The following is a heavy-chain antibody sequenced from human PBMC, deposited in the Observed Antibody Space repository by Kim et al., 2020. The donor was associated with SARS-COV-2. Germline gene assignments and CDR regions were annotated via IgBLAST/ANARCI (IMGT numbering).Heavy chain of an antibody. Sequence: GGSLRLSCAASGFTFSNYGMSWVRRAPGKGLEWVSIISDSSGSIYYVDSVKGRFTISRDNSKNTVYLQMNSLRGEDTAMYYCGKCNGVNCLDYYFDCWGQGTLVTVSS. V-gene: IGHV3-23*01. J-gene: IGHJ4*02. D-gene: IGHD2-15*01. CDR1: GFTFSNYG. CDR3: GKCNGVNCLDYYFDC. CDR2: ISDSSGSI.